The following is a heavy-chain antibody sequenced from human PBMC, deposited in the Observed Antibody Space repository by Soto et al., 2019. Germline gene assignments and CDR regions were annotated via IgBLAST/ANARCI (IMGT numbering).Heavy chain of an antibody. Sequence: ASVQVSCKASGYTFTGYYMHWVRQAPGQGLAWMGWINPNSGGTNYAQKLQDRVTKTRDTPISTAYMELSRLRSDDTAVYYFARSSIGDYDFWSAETAPYYYYGMDVWGQGTTVTVSS. J-gene: IGHJ6*02. CDR2: INPNSGGT. CDR3: ARSSIGDYDFWSAETAPYYYYGMDV. CDR1: GYTFTGYY. D-gene: IGHD3-3*01. V-gene: IGHV1-2*02.